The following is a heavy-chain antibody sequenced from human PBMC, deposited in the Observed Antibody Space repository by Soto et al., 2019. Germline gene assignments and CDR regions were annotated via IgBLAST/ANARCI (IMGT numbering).Heavy chain of an antibody. V-gene: IGHV3-23*01. CDR1: GFPFSSYA. J-gene: IGHJ4*02. Sequence: QPGGSLRLSCAASGFPFSSYAMSWVRQAPGKGLEWVSAISGSGGSTYYADSVKGRFTISRDNSKNTLYLQMNSLRAEDTAVYYCAKDYYGSGSSHTFDYWGQGTLVTLSS. D-gene: IGHD3-10*01. CDR2: ISGSGGST. CDR3: AKDYYGSGSSHTFDY.